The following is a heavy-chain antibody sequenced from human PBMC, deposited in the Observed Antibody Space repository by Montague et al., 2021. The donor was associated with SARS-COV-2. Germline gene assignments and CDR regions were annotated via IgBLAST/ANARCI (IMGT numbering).Heavy chain of an antibody. CDR3: ARDTRITMIVVVQGYGMDV. CDR1: GASLSDYY. Sequence: SETLSLTCAVYGASLSDYYWTWIRQPPGKGLEWIGEINHSGSTNYVPFLKSRVTISVDTSNNQFSLRLRSVTAADTTVYYCARDTRITMIVVVQGYGMDVWGQGTTVTVSS. D-gene: IGHD3-22*01. CDR2: INHSGST. V-gene: IGHV4-34*01. J-gene: IGHJ6*02.